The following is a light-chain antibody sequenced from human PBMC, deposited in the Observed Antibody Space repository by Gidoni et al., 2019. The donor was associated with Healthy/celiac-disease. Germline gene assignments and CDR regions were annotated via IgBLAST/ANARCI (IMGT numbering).Light chain of an antibody. Sequence: QSALTQPASVSGSPGQSITISCTGTSSDVGSYNLVSWYQQHPGKAPKLLISEGSKRPSGVSNLFSGSKSGNTASLTISGLQAEDDADYYCCSYAGSSFYVFGTGTKVTVL. V-gene: IGLV2-23*01. CDR1: SSDVGSYNL. CDR3: CSYAGSSFYV. CDR2: EGS. J-gene: IGLJ1*01.